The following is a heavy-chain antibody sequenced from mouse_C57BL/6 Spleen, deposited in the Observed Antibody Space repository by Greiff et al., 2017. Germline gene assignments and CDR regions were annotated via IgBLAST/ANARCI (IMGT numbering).Heavy chain of an antibody. V-gene: IGHV1-82*01. Sequence: QVQLKESGPELVKPGASVKISCKASGYAFSSSWMNWVKQRPGKGLEWIGRIYPGDGDTNYNGKFKGKATLTADESSSTAYMQLSSLTSEDSAVYFCARRRDYDEGFDYWGQGTTLTVSS. D-gene: IGHD2-4*01. CDR1: GYAFSSSW. CDR2: IYPGDGDT. J-gene: IGHJ2*01. CDR3: ARRRDYDEGFDY.